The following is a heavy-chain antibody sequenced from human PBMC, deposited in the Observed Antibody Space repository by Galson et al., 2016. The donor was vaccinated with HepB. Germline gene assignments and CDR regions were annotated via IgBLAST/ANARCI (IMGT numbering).Heavy chain of an antibody. CDR3: AKDPNGDYVGAFDD. D-gene: IGHD4-17*01. CDR2: IFGSGAGT. Sequence: SLRLSCAASGFTFSSYAMTWVRQAPGRGLEWVSSIFGSGAGTRYADSVKGRFTISRDNSKNTLYLQMNTLRAEDTALYYCAKDPNGDYVGAFDDWGQGTMVTVS. V-gene: IGHV3-23*01. J-gene: IGHJ3*01. CDR1: GFTFSSYA.